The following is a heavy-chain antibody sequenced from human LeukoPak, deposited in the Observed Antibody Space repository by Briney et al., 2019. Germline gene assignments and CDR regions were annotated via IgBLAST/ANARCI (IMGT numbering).Heavy chain of an antibody. V-gene: IGHV1-2*02. J-gene: IGHJ5*02. CDR2: IDPNSGGT. CDR3: ARGSTRADIVVVPAGSYWFDP. D-gene: IGHD2-2*01. CDR1: GYTFTGYY. Sequence: ASVKVSCKASGYTFTGYYMHWVRQAPGQGLEWMGWIDPNSGGTNYAQKFQGRVTMTRDTSISTAYMELSRLRSDDTAVYYCARGSTRADIVVVPAGSYWFDPWGQGTLVTVSS.